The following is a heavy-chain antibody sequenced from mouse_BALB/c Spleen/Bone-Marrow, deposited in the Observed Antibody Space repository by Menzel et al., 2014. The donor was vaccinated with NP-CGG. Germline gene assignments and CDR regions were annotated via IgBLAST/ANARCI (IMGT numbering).Heavy chain of an antibody. V-gene: IGHV5-4*02. CDR2: ISDGSSYT. J-gene: IGHJ1*01. Sequence: VQLKESGGGLVKPGGSLTLSCAASGFTFSDYYMHWVRQTPEKRLEWVATISDGSSYTYYPDSVKGRFTISRDNAKNNLYLQMSSLKSEDTAMYYCARVVTTAALYWYFDVWGAGTTVTVSS. D-gene: IGHD1-2*01. CDR1: GFTFSDYY. CDR3: ARVVTTAALYWYFDV.